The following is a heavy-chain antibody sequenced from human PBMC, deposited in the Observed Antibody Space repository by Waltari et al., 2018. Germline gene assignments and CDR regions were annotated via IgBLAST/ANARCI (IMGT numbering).Heavy chain of an antibody. CDR3: ASLGPTGTMIVVVQPH. J-gene: IGHJ4*02. CDR2: IYSGGST. Sequence: EVQLVESGGGLIQPGGSLTLSCAASGFTVSSNYMSWVRQDPGKGLEWVSVIYSGGSTYYADSVKGRFTISRDNSKNTLYLQMNSLRAEDTAVYYCASLGPTGTMIVVVQPHWGQGTLVTVSS. V-gene: IGHV3-53*01. D-gene: IGHD3-22*01. CDR1: GFTVSSNY.